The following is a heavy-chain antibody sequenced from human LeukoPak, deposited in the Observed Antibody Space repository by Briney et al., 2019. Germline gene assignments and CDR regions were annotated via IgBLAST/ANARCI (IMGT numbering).Heavy chain of an antibody. J-gene: IGHJ4*02. V-gene: IGHV1-18*01. CDR1: GYTFTSYG. CDR2: ISAYNGNT. Sequence: ASVKVSCKASGYTFTSYGISWVRQAPGQGLDWMGWISAYNGNTNYAQKLQGRLTMTTDPSTRAAYMELRSLRSDDRAVYYCARVRIVVVVAAKYYFDYWGQGTLVTVSS. D-gene: IGHD2-15*01. CDR3: ARVRIVVVVAAKYYFDY.